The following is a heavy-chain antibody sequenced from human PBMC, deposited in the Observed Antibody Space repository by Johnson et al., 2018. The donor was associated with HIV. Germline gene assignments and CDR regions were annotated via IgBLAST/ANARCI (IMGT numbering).Heavy chain of an antibody. Sequence: VQLVESGGGLVKPGGSLRLSCGASGFTFSDSYMNWIRQAPGKGLEWVSYISSSDSAIWYADSVKGRFTVSRDNAKNSLYLQMNSLRAEDTAVYYCAKETRDSRSAFDVWGQGTLVTVSS. CDR3: AKETRDSRSAFDV. V-gene: IGHV3-11*04. CDR2: ISSSDSAI. D-gene: IGHD4-11*01. J-gene: IGHJ3*01. CDR1: GFTFSDSY.